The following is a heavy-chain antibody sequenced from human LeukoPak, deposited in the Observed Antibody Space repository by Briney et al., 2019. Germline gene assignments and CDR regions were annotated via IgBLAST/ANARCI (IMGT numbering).Heavy chain of an antibody. CDR2: IYTSGST. D-gene: IGHD3-16*02. CDR1: GGSISSYY. CDR3: ARVGDYVWGSYRSNWFDP. J-gene: IGHJ5*02. V-gene: IGHV4-4*07. Sequence: SETLSLTCTVSGGSISSYYWSWIRPPPGKGLEWIGRIYTSGSTNYNPSLKSRVTMSVDTSKNQFSLKLSSVTAADTAVYYCARVGDYVWGSYRSNWFDPWGQGTLVTVSS.